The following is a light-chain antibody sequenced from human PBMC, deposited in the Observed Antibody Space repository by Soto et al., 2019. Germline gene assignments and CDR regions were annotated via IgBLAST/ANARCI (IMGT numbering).Light chain of an antibody. Sequence: QSVLTQPPSVSGSPGQRVTISCTGSSSNIGSGYDVHWYQQLPGPAPKLLIYGNSNRPSGVPDRFSGSKSGTSASLAITGLQAEDEADYYCQSYDSSLSCYVFGTGTKLTVL. V-gene: IGLV1-40*01. J-gene: IGLJ1*01. CDR3: QSYDSSLSCYV. CDR1: SSNIGSGYD. CDR2: GNS.